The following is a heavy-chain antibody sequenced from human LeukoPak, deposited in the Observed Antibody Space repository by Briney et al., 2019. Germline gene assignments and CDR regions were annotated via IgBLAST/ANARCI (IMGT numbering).Heavy chain of an antibody. V-gene: IGHV3-23*01. Sequence: GGSLRPSCAASGFTFSSFAMSWVRQAPGKGLEWVSAISGSGGNTYYADSVKGRFTISRDNSKNTLYLQMNSLRAEDTAVYYCAKDRPVLMVYATSPHYFDYWGQGTPVTVSS. CDR3: AKDRPVLMVYATSPHYFDY. CDR2: ISGSGGNT. CDR1: GFTFSSFA. D-gene: IGHD2-8*01. J-gene: IGHJ4*02.